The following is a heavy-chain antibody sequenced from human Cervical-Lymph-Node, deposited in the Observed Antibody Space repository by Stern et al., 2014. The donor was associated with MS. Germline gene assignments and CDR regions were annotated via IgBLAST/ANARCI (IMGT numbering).Heavy chain of an antibody. D-gene: IGHD3-22*01. CDR3: VREFNYDTSGYYFYY. V-gene: IGHV1-69*01. Sequence: VQLLESGAEVKKPGSSVKVSCKASGGTFSSYGISWVRQAPGQGLEWMGGITPIFGTANYAQKFQGRVTITADESTTTAYMELSSLRSEDTAVYYCVREFNYDTSGYYFYYWGQGTLVTVSS. J-gene: IGHJ4*02. CDR2: ITPIFGTA. CDR1: GGTFSSYG.